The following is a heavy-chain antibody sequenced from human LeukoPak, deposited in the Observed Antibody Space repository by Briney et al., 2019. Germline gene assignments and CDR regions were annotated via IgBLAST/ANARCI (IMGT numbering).Heavy chain of an antibody. V-gene: IGHV3-23*01. J-gene: IGHJ6*03. Sequence: GGSLRLSCAASGFTFSDSSMAWVRQAPGKGLAWVSAIRGRDDATYYADFVRGRFAISRDNSKNTLYLQMSSLGADDTAVYYCAKYVGPIYYMDVWGKGTTVTVSS. CDR2: IRGRDDAT. D-gene: IGHD3-16*01. CDR1: GFTFSDSS. CDR3: AKYVGPIYYMDV.